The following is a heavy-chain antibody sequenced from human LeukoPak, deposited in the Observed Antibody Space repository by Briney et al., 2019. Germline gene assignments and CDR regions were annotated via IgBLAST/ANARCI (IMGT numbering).Heavy chain of an antibody. CDR3: AREVTTTNFYYYYYGMDV. V-gene: IGHV3-7*03. J-gene: IGHJ6*02. D-gene: IGHD4-17*01. Sequence: GSLRLSCAASGFTFSSYWMSWVRQAPGKGLEWVANIKQDGSEKYYVDSVKGRFTISRDNAKNSLYLQMNSLRAEDTAVYYCAREVTTTNFYYYYYGMDVWGQGTTVTVSS. CDR1: GFTFSSYW. CDR2: IKQDGSEK.